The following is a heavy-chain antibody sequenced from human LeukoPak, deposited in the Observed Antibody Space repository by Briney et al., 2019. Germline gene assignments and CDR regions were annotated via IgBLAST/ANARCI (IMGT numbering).Heavy chain of an antibody. CDR1: GFTFTSSA. CDR3: ARDLGYYDSSGSKMYFDY. J-gene: IGHJ4*02. CDR2: IWYDGSNK. V-gene: IGHV3-33*08. Sequence: GGSLRLSCGASGFTFTSSAMSWVRQAPGKGLEWVAVIWYDGSNKYYADSVKGRFTISRDNSKNTLYLQMNSLRAEDTAVYYCARDLGYYDSSGSKMYFDYWGQGTLVTVSS. D-gene: IGHD3-22*01.